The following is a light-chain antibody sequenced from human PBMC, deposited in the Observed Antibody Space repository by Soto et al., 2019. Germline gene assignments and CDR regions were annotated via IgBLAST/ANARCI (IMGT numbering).Light chain of an antibody. CDR1: QGISSY. CDR3: QQSHSSPLT. CDR2: AAS. J-gene: IGKJ4*01. Sequence: AIRMTQSPSSFSASTGDRVTITCRASQGISSYLAWYKQKPGEAPELLIYAASTLQSGVPSRFSGSGSGTDFTLTISSLQPEDSAAYYCQQSHSSPLTFGGGTKVDI. V-gene: IGKV1-8*01.